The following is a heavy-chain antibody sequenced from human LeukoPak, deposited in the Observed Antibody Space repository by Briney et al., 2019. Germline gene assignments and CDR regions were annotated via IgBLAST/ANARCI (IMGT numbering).Heavy chain of an antibody. Sequence: GGSLRLSCAASGFTFRSYWMHWVRQAPGRGLVGGSRMNRDGCSTSYADAVKGRFTISRDNSRNTLYLQMSSLRGDDTAVYYCARPRDPVTRISSFDMWGQGTIVTVSS. CDR2: MNRDGCST. CDR3: ARPRDPVTRISSFDM. D-gene: IGHD4-17*01. V-gene: IGHV3-74*01. J-gene: IGHJ3*02. CDR1: GFTFRSYW.